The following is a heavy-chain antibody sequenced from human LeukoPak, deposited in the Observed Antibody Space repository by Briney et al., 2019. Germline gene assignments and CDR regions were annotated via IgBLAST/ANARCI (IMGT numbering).Heavy chain of an antibody. D-gene: IGHD6-19*01. J-gene: IGHJ4*02. CDR1: GFTFSSYW. V-gene: IGHV3-7*03. CDR2: IKQDGSEK. CDR3: ARDSSIAVAGPLDY. Sequence: GGSLRLSCAASGFTFSSYWMSWVRQAPGKGLEWVANIKQDGSEKYYVDSVKGRFTISRDNAKNSLYLQMSSLRAEDTAVYYCARDSSIAVAGPLDYWGQGTLVTVSS.